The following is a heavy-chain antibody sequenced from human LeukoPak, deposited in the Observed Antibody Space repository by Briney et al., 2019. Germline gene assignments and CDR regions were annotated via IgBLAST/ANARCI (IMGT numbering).Heavy chain of an antibody. J-gene: IGHJ4*02. CDR2: IYTSGST. CDR1: GGSISSYY. V-gene: IGHV4-4*07. CDR3: ARGRVVGVLRAYFDY. D-gene: IGHD4/OR15-4a*01. Sequence: SETLSLTCTASGGSISSYYWSWIRQPAGKGLEWIGRIYTSGSTNYNPSLKSRVTMSVDTSKNQFSLKLSSVTAADTAVYYCARGRVVGVLRAYFDYWGQGTLVTVSS.